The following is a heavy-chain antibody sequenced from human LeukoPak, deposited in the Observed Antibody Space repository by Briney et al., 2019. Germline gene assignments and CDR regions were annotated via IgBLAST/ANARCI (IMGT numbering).Heavy chain of an antibody. V-gene: IGHV3-21*01. Sequence: GGSLRLSCAASGFTFSSHKMKWVRHPRGEGLEWVSSIIRGSNYIYYAHSVKGRFTISRDKAKNFLYLQMTSLRVEDTAVYYCASDGTPIYSSGWVYMAVWGIGTTVSIPS. CDR2: IIRGSNYI. CDR3: ASDGTPIYSSGWVYMAV. D-gene: IGHD6-25*01. J-gene: IGHJ6*03. CDR1: GFTFSSHK.